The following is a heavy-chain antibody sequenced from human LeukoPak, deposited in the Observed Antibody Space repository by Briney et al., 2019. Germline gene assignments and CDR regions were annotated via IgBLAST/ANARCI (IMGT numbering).Heavy chain of an antibody. J-gene: IGHJ4*02. D-gene: IGHD3-3*01. CDR2: ISSNGGSK. Sequence: GGSLRLSCAASGFIFSSYATHWVRQAPGKGPEYVSGISSNGGSKDYANSVKGRFTISRDNSKNTLYLQMGSLRPEDVAVYYCARDSRPSDFWSGYYTSFDYWGQGILVTVSS. CDR1: GFIFSSYA. CDR3: ARDSRPSDFWSGYYTSFDY. V-gene: IGHV3-64*01.